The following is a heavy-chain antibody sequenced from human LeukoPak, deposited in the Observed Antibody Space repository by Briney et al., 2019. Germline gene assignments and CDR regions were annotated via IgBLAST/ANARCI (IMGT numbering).Heavy chain of an antibody. V-gene: IGHV1-69*13. CDR1: GYTLTSYY. D-gene: IGHD4-17*01. J-gene: IGHJ1*01. CDR3: AGSTVTRLAEYFQH. Sequence: GASVKVSCKASGYTLTSYYMHWVRQAPGQGLEWMGGIIPIFGTANYAQKFQGRVTITADESTSTAYMELSSLRSEDTAVYYCAGSTVTRLAEYFQHWGQGTLVTVSS. CDR2: IIPIFGTA.